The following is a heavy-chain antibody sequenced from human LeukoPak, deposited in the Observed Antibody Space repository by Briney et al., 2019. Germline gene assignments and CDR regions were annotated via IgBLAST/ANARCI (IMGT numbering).Heavy chain of an antibody. J-gene: IGHJ4*02. V-gene: IGHV3-30-3*01. CDR3: ARGQLIASLVTNDY. CDR2: TSYDETNK. CDR1: GFTFSSYA. Sequence: GRSLRLSCAASGFTFSSYAMHWVRQAPGKGLEWVAVTSYDETNKFYADSVKGRFTISRDNSKDTLYLQMSNLGVEDTAVYYCARGQLIASLVTNDYWGQGTLVTISS. D-gene: IGHD2-21*01.